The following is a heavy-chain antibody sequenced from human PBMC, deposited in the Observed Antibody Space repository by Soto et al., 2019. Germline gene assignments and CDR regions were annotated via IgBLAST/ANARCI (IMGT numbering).Heavy chain of an antibody. CDR1: GYSFTSYW. Sequence: PGESLKISCKGSGYSFTSYWIGWVRQMPGKGLEWMGIIYPGDSDTRYSPSFQGQVTISADKSISTAYLQWSSLKASDTAMYYCARPAFEQWLVPVAGGTDVWGQGTTVTVSS. V-gene: IGHV5-51*01. CDR2: IYPGDSDT. D-gene: IGHD6-19*01. CDR3: ARPAFEQWLVPVAGGTDV. J-gene: IGHJ6*02.